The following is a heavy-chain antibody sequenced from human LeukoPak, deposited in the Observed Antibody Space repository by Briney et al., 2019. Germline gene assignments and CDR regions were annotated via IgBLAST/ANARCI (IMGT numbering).Heavy chain of an antibody. D-gene: IGHD1-1*01. CDR3: TRPSVGLKLVGQEDY. CDR1: GFNFTGSA. Sequence: GGSLRLSCAASGFNFTGSAMHWVRQAPGKGLEWLGRIRSKTNSYATAYASSVKGSFAISRDDSKSMAYLQMNSLKVEDTAVYFCTRPSVGLKLVGQEDYWGRGILVIVSS. CDR2: IRSKTNSYAT. J-gene: IGHJ4*02. V-gene: IGHV3-73*01.